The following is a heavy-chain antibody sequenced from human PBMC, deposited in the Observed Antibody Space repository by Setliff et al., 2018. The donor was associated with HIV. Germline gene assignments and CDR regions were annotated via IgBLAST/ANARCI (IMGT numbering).Heavy chain of an antibody. V-gene: IGHV3-30*18. CDR2: ISYDGSNK. J-gene: IGHJ4*02. Sequence: GGSLRLSCAASGFTFSSYGMHWVRQAPGKGLEWVAVISYDGSNKYYADSVKGRFTISRDNSKNTLYLQMNSLRAEDTAVYYCAKEKGIAAAGRRYYFDYWGQGTLVTVSS. CDR3: AKEKGIAAAGRRYYFDY. CDR1: GFTFSSYG. D-gene: IGHD6-13*01.